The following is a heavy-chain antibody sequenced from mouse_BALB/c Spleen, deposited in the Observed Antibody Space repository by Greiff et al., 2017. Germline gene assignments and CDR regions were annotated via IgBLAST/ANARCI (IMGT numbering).Heavy chain of an antibody. J-gene: IGHJ2*01. CDR1: GFAFSSYD. D-gene: IGHD1-1*01. Sequence: EVQGVESGGGLVKPGGSLKLSCAASGFAFSSYDMSWVRQTPEKRLEWVAYISSGGGSTYYPDTVKGRFTISRDNAKNTLYLQMSSLKSEDTAMYYCARQGRYYGSSYYFDYWGQGTTLTVSS. V-gene: IGHV5-12-1*01. CDR2: ISSGGGST. CDR3: ARQGRYYGSSYYFDY.